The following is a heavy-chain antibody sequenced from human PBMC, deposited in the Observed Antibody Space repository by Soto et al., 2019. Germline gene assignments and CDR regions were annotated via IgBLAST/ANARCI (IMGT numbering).Heavy chain of an antibody. CDR2: IYPGDSDT. D-gene: IGHD3-3*01. CDR1: VYSFTSYW. V-gene: IGHV5-51*01. J-gene: IGHJ6*02. Sequence: PGESLKISCKGSVYSFTSYWIGWVRQMPGKGLEWMGIIYPGDSDTRYSPSFQGQVTISADKSISTAYLQWSSLKASDTAMYYCARAITIFGVVPDYYGMDVWGQGTTVTVSS. CDR3: ARAITIFGVVPDYYGMDV.